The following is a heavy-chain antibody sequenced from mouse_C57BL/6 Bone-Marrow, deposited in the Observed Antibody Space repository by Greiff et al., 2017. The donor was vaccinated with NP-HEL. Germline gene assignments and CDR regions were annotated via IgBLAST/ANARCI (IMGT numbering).Heavy chain of an antibody. CDR3: AREELLHWSFDV. Sequence: WSWIRQFPGNKLEWIGYLYYSGTITYNPSLTRRTTITRDTPKNQFFLEMNSLTAEDTATYYCAREELLHWSFDVWGTGTTVTVSS. V-gene: IGHV3-5*01. D-gene: IGHD1-1*01. J-gene: IGHJ1*03. CDR2: LYYSGTI.